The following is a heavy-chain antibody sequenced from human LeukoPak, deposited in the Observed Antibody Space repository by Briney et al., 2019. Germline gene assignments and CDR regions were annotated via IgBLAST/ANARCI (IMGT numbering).Heavy chain of an antibody. D-gene: IGHD3-16*01. J-gene: IGHJ3*02. Sequence: GGSLRLSCAASGFTFSMYWMYWVRQAPGKGLMWVSRCDSDGSGTTYVDSVKGRFTVSRDNAKSTLYLQMSSLRAEDPAVYYCATSSVWGGAFNIWGQGTMLTVSS. CDR2: CDSDGSGT. CDR3: ATSSVWGGAFNI. CDR1: GFTFSMYW. V-gene: IGHV3-74*01.